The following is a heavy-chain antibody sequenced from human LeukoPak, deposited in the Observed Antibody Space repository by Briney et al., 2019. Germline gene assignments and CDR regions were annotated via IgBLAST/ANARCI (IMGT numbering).Heavy chain of an antibody. J-gene: IGHJ5*02. Sequence: PSETLSLTCTVSGVSISSSSYYWGWIRQPPGKGLEWIGSIYYSGSTYYNPSLKSRVTISVDTSKNQFSLKLSSVTAADTAVYYCARTGGSGVLNWFDPWGQGTLVTVSS. CDR2: IYYSGST. CDR3: ARTGGSGVLNWFDP. V-gene: IGHV4-39*01. CDR1: GVSISSSSYY. D-gene: IGHD3-10*01.